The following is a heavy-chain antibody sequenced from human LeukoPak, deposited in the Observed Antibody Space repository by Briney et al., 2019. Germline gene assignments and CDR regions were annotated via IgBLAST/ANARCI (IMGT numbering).Heavy chain of an antibody. D-gene: IGHD3-10*01. Sequence: SETLSLTCTVSGGSISSYYWSWIRQPAGKGLEWIGRIYTSGSPNYNPSLKSRVTMSVDTSKNQFSLKLSSVTAADTAVYYCARVEDYGSGSYCMDVWGKGTTVTVSS. V-gene: IGHV4-4*07. CDR3: ARVEDYGSGSYCMDV. CDR1: GGSISSYY. J-gene: IGHJ6*03. CDR2: IYTSGSP.